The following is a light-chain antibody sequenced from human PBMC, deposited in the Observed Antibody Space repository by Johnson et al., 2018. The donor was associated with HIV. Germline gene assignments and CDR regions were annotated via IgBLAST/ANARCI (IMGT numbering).Light chain of an antibody. CDR3: GTWDSSLSGV. J-gene: IGLJ1*01. CDR1: SSNIGNNY. Sequence: QSVLTQPPSVSAAPGQKVTISCSGSSSNIGNNYVSWYQQLPGTAPKLLIYENNKRPSGIPDRFSGSKSGTSATLGITGLQTGDEADYYGGTWDSSLSGVCGTGTKVTVL. CDR2: ENN. V-gene: IGLV1-51*02.